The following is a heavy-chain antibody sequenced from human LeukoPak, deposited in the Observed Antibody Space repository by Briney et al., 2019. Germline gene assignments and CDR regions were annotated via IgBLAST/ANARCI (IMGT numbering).Heavy chain of an antibody. J-gene: IGHJ5*02. V-gene: IGHV3-15*01. CDR3: STSVAGSGSP. CDR1: GFTFSSAW. Sequence: PGGSLRLSCAASGFTFSSAWMIWVRQAPGKGLEWVGRIKSRTDGGITDYAASVTGRFTISRDDSKNTLYLQMNSLQTEDTAVYYCSTSVAGSGSPWGQGTLVTVSS. CDR2: IKSRTDGGIT. D-gene: IGHD6-19*01.